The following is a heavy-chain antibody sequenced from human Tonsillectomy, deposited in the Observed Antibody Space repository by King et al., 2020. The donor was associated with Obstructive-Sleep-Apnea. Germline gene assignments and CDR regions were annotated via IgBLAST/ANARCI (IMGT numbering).Heavy chain of an antibody. D-gene: IGHD2-2*01. CDR3: ALVVIPADSTLYYYYGMDV. CDR2: INGDGSST. CDR1: GFTFSTYW. J-gene: IGHJ6*02. Sequence: VQLVESGGGLVQPGGSLRLSCAVSGFTFSTYWMHWVRQAPGKGLVWVSRINGDGSSTSYADSVKGRFTISRDNAKNTRYLHMNSLRAEDAAVYYCALVVIPADSTLYYYYGMDVWGQGTTVTVSS. V-gene: IGHV3-74*01.